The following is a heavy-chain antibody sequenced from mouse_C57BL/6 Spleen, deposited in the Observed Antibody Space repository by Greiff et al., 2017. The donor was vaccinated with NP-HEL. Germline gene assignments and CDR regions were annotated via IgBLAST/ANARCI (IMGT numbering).Heavy chain of an antibody. V-gene: IGHV1-54*01. CDR1: GYAFTNYL. CDR3: ARGGRGYSLDY. Sequence: QVQLQQSGAELVRPGTSVKVSCKASGYAFTNYLIEWVKQRPGQGLEWIGVINPGSGGTNYNEKFKGKATLTADKSSSTAYMQLSSLTSEDSAVYICARGGRGYSLDYWGQGTTVTVSS. J-gene: IGHJ2*01. CDR2: INPGSGGT.